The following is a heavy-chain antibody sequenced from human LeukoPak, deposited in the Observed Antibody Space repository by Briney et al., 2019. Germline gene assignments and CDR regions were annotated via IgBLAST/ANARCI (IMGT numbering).Heavy chain of an antibody. D-gene: IGHD3-9*01. CDR2: INPNSGGT. CDR1: GYTFTGYY. Sequence: GASVKVSCKASGYTFTGYYMHWVRQAPGQGLEWMGWINPNSGGTNYAQKFQGRVTMTRDTSISTAYMELSRLRSDDTAVYYCARPFTGWRYFDWLLYAFDIWGQGTMVTVSS. CDR3: ARPFTGWRYFDWLLYAFDI. J-gene: IGHJ3*02. V-gene: IGHV1-2*02.